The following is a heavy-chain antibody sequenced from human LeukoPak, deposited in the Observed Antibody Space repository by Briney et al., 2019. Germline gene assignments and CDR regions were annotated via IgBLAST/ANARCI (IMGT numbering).Heavy chain of an antibody. CDR1: GFTFGDYA. Sequence: GGSLRLSCTASGFTFGDYAMSWVRQAPGKGLEWVGFIRSKAYGGTTEYAASVKGRFTISRDDSKSIPYLQMNSRKTEDTAVYYCTRATPSSGWYYYYYYGMDVWGQGTTVTVSS. CDR2: IRSKAYGGTT. D-gene: IGHD6-19*01. CDR3: TRATPSSGWYYYYYYGMDV. J-gene: IGHJ6*02. V-gene: IGHV3-49*04.